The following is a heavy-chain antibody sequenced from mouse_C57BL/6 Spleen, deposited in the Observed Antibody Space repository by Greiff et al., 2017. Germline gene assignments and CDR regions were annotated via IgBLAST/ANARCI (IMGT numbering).Heavy chain of an antibody. CDR1: GYSITSGYY. J-gene: IGHJ3*01. V-gene: IGHV3-6*01. CDR2: ISYDGSN. CDR3: ARDDSLAWFAY. Sequence: EVQLQQSGPGLVKPSQSLSLTCSVTGYSITSGYYWNWIRQFPGNKLEWMGYISYDGSNNYNPSLKNRISITRDTSKNQFFLKLNSVTTEDTATYYCARDDSLAWFAYWGQGTLVTVSA. D-gene: IGHD2-4*01.